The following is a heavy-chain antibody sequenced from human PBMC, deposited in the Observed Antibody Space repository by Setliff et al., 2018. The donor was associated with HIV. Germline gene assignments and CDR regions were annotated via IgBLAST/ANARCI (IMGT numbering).Heavy chain of an antibody. V-gene: IGHV1-58*02. CDR2: IVVGSGNI. Sequence: GASVKVSCKASGFTFTTSAMQWVRQARGQRLEWIGWIVVGSGNINYAQNFQERVTITRDMSTSTAYMELRSLRSEDTAVYYCARAYYDSVWGSHRYRFYYFDYWGQGSLVTVSS. CDR1: GFTFTTSA. D-gene: IGHD3-16*02. J-gene: IGHJ4*02. CDR3: ARAYYDSVWGSHRYRFYYFDY.